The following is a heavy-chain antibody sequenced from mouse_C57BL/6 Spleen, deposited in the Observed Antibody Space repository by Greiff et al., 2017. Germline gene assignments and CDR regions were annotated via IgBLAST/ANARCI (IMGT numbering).Heavy chain of an antibody. CDR3: ARRSGTYNFDY. CDR1: GFTFSSYA. Sequence: EVQRVESGGGLVKPGGSLKLSCAASGFTFSSYAMSWVRQTPEKRLEWVATISDGGSYTYYPDNVKGRFTISRDNAKNNLYLQMSHLKSEDTAMYYCARRSGTYNFDYWGQGTTLTVSS. V-gene: IGHV5-4*01. J-gene: IGHJ2*01. D-gene: IGHD4-1*01. CDR2: ISDGGSYT.